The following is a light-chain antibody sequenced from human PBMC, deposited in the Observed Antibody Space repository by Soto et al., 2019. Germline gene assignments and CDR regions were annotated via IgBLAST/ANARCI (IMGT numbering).Light chain of an antibody. CDR2: EVT. V-gene: IGLV2-8*01. CDR3: SSYAGSNTVI. Sequence: QSALTQPASASGSPGQSVTISCTGTSSDVGGYNCVSWYQQHPGKAPKLMIYEVTKRPSGVPDRFSGSKSDNTASLTVSGLQAEDEADYYCSSYAGSNTVIFGGETKLTVL. CDR1: SSDVGGYNC. J-gene: IGLJ2*01.